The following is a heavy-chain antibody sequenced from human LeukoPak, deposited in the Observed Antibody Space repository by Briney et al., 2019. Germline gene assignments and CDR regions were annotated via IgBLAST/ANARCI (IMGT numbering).Heavy chain of an antibody. CDR1: GFSVSSNY. CDR2: IYSGGST. Sequence: GGSLRLSCAASGFSVSSNYMNWVRQAPGKGLEWVSVIYSGGSTDYADSVKGRFTISRDNSKNTLYPQMNSLRAEDTAVYYCARGQGSRYCTNGVCYWFDPWGQGTLVTVSS. V-gene: IGHV3-53*01. D-gene: IGHD2-8*01. J-gene: IGHJ5*02. CDR3: ARGQGSRYCTNGVCYWFDP.